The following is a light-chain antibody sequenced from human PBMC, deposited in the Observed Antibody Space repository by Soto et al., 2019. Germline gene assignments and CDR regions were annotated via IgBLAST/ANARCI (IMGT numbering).Light chain of an antibody. CDR2: GAS. Sequence: EIVLTQSPGTLSLSPGERATLSCRASQSVSSSYLAWYQQKPGQAPRLLIYGASSRATDIPDRFSGNGSGTDFTLTISRLEPEDFAVYYCQQYGSSPWTFGQGTKVEIK. CDR3: QQYGSSPWT. J-gene: IGKJ1*01. CDR1: QSVSSSY. V-gene: IGKV3-20*01.